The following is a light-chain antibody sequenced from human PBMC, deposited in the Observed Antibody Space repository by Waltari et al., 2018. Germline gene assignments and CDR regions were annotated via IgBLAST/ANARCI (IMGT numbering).Light chain of an antibody. J-gene: IGKJ1*01. CDR1: LGITRW. CDR2: GAS. V-gene: IGKV1-12*01. CDR3: QQTEGFPWT. Sequence: IQMTQSPSSVSASVGDRVSISCRASLGITRWLAWYQQQPGKAPRLLIYGASNLQSGAPSRFSGSGSGTDFTLTISGLQPEDFGTYYCQQTEGFPWTFGQGTTV.